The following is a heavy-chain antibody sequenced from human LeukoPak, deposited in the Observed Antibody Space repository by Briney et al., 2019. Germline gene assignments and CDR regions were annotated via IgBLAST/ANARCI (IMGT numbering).Heavy chain of an antibody. CDR1: GGSISSGDYY. CDR2: IYYSGST. J-gene: IGHJ5*02. CDR3: ASTTIFGVVTDDNWFDP. V-gene: IGHV4-30-4*08. D-gene: IGHD3-3*01. Sequence: SETLSLTCTVSGGSISSGDYYWSWIRQPPGKGLEWIGYIYYSGSTYYNPSLKSRVTISVDTSKNQFSLKLSSVTAADTAVYYCASTTIFGVVTDDNWFDPWGQGTQVTVSS.